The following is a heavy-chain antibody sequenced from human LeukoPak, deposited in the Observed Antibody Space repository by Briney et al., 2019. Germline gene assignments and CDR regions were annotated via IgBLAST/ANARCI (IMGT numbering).Heavy chain of an antibody. CDR3: AREMPRTYYFDY. Sequence: GASVKVSCKASGYTFTSYYMHWVRQAPGQGLEWMGNINPSGGSTTYAQRFQDRVFMTGDTSKSTVYMELSSLRSEDTAIYYCAREMPRTYYFDYWGQGTLVTAPS. CDR2: INPSGGST. CDR1: GYTFTSYY. D-gene: IGHD1-14*01. V-gene: IGHV1-46*01. J-gene: IGHJ4*02.